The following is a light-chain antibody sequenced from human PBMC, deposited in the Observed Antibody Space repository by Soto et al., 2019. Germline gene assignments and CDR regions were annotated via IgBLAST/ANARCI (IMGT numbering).Light chain of an antibody. Sequence: DIQMTQSPSTLSASVGDRVAITCRASQSISVWLAWYQQKAGKAPNLLIYKASRLESGVPSRFSGSGSGTEFTLTISSLQPEDFATYYCQQSYHTPLTFGGGTKVDIK. CDR2: KAS. J-gene: IGKJ4*01. CDR1: QSISVW. V-gene: IGKV1-5*03. CDR3: QQSYHTPLT.